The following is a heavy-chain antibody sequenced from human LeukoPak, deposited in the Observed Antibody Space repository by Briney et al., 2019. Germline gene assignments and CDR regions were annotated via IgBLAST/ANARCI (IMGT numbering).Heavy chain of an antibody. CDR2: IIPILGIA. Sequence: SVNVSFKASRGTFSSYAISWVRQAPGQGLEWMGRIIPILGIANYAQKFQGRVTITADKSTSTAYMELRSLRSEATAVYYCARGRDIVATTFDYWGQGTLVTVSS. V-gene: IGHV1-69*04. J-gene: IGHJ4*02. D-gene: IGHD5-12*01. CDR1: RGTFSSYA. CDR3: ARGRDIVATTFDY.